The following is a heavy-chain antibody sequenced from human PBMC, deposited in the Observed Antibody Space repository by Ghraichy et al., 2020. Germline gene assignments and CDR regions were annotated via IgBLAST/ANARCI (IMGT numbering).Heavy chain of an antibody. Sequence: LSLTCAGSGLSFDEHAMHWVRQAPGKGLEWVSFIRGDGGSIFYADSVQGRFTISRDNSKNSLYLQLNNLRTEDTALYYCARDAARPDYFYYYTMDVLGQGTTVLVSS. CDR2: IRGDGGSI. J-gene: IGHJ6*02. V-gene: IGHV3-43*02. CDR1: GLSFDEHA. CDR3: ARDAARPDYFYYYTMDV. D-gene: IGHD6-6*01.